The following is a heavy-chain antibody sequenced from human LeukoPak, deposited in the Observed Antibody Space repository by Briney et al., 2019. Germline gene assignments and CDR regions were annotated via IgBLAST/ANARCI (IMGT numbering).Heavy chain of an antibody. V-gene: IGHV3-23*01. CDR1: GFTFSSYA. D-gene: IGHD4-11*01. CDR2: ISGSGGST. Sequence: GGSLRLSCAASGFTFSSYAMSWVRQAPGKGLEWVSAISGSGGSTYYADSVKGRFTISRDNSKNTLYLQMNSLRAEDTAVYYCARFKYSIRYMDVWGKGTTVTVSS. J-gene: IGHJ6*03. CDR3: ARFKYSIRYMDV.